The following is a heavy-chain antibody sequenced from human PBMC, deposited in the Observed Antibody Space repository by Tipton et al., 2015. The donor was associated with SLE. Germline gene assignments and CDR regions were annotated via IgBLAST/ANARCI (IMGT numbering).Heavy chain of an antibody. CDR3: ARDRRAVAATPHAFDI. CDR1: GFTFSSYS. Sequence: SLRLSCAVSGFTFSSYSLNWVRQAPGKGLEWVSSISSGGNYIYYADSVKGRFTISRDNAKNSLYLQMNSLRAEDTALYYCARDRRAVAATPHAFDIWGQGTMVTVSS. J-gene: IGHJ3*02. CDR2: ISSGGNYI. V-gene: IGHV3-21*04. D-gene: IGHD6-19*01.